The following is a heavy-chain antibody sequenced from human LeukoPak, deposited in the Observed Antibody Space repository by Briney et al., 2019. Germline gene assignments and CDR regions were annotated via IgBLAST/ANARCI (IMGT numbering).Heavy chain of an antibody. CDR1: GFTYNSHA. CDR2: ISANGANT. J-gene: IGHJ4*02. Sequence: GGSLRLSCVASGFTYNSHAMGWVRQAPGKGLEWVSGISANGANTYYTDSVRGRFTISRDNSKNTVYLQMSNLSAEDTAIYYCAKDQGFSYYYLDYWGQGILVTVSS. V-gene: IGHV3-23*01. CDR3: AKDQGFSYYYLDY. D-gene: IGHD5-18*01.